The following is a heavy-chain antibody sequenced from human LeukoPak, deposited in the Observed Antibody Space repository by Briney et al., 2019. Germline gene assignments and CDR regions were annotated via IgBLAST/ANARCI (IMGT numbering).Heavy chain of an antibody. CDR1: GFTFSDYW. V-gene: IGHV3-74*01. CDR2: INSDGRIT. Sequence: GGSLRLSCAASGFTFSDYWMHWVRQAPGKGLVGVSRINSDGRITSYADSVKGRFTISRDNAKNTLYLQMNSLRAEDTAIYYCAKNGDRGAYCSGGTCYPYYYYYMDVWGKGTTVTISS. D-gene: IGHD2-15*01. J-gene: IGHJ6*03. CDR3: AKNGDRGAYCSGGTCYPYYYYYMDV.